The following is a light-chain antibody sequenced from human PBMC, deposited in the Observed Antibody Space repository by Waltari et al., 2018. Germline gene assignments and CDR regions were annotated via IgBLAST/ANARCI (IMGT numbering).Light chain of an antibody. CDR2: GAS. Sequence: EVVMTQSPATLSVSPGERATLSCRASQSVSSNLAWYQHKPGQAPRLLIYGASTRATGIPARFSGSGSGTEFTLTISSLQSEDFAAYYCQQYNNWPPWTCGQGTTVEIK. CDR3: QQYNNWPPWT. CDR1: QSVSSN. J-gene: IGKJ1*01. V-gene: IGKV3-15*01.